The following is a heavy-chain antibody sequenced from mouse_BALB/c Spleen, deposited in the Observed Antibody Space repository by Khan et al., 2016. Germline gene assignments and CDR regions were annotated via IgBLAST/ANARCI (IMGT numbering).Heavy chain of an antibody. CDR1: GFAFSRYW. V-gene: IGHV4-1*02. J-gene: IGHJ3*01. Sequence: EVKLLESGGGLVQPGGSLKLSCAASGFAFSRYWMSWVRQALGKGLEWIGEINPDSSTINYTPSLKDTFIISRDNAKNTLYLQMSKVRSEDTVLYYCARAGYYVYLVNWGQGTLVTVSA. D-gene: IGHD1-1*01. CDR3: ARAGYYVYLVN. CDR2: INPDSSTI.